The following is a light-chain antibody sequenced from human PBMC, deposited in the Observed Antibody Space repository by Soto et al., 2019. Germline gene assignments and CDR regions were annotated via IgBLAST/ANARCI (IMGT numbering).Light chain of an antibody. CDR3: TSYTSSGPWV. CDR2: EVN. Sequence: QSALTQPASVSGSPGQSITISGTGTSGDVGGYNYVSWYQLDPGKAPKLIIYEVNNRPSGVSNRFSGSKSGNTASLTISGLQAEDEADYYCTSYTSSGPWVFGGGTKLTVL. CDR1: SGDVGGYNY. J-gene: IGLJ3*02. V-gene: IGLV2-14*01.